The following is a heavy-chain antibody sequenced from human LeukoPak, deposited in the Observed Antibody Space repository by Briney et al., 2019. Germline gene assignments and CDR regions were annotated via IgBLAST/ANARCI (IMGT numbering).Heavy chain of an antibody. CDR3: ATNPPSSSRVY. CDR1: GFTFSSYW. D-gene: IGHD6-13*01. V-gene: IGHV3-74*01. CDR2: INSDGSST. Sequence: GGSLRLSCAASGFTFSSYWMHWVRQAPGKGLVWVSRINSDGSSTSYADSVKGRFTISRDNAKNTLYLQMNSLRAEDTAVYYCATNPPSSSRVYWGQGTLVTVSS. J-gene: IGHJ4*02.